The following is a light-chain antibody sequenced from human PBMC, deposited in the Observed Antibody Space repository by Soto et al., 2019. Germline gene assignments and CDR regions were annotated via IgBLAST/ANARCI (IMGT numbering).Light chain of an antibody. J-gene: IGKJ1*01. CDR3: LQYHYWWT. Sequence: EIVMTQSPATLSLSPGERATLSFRASQSVGSDLAWYQQKPGQAPRLVIYGASNRATGVSARFSGSGSGTEFTLTISSLQSEDFAVYYCLQYHYWWTFGQGTKVDIK. V-gene: IGKV3-15*01. CDR2: GAS. CDR1: QSVGSD.